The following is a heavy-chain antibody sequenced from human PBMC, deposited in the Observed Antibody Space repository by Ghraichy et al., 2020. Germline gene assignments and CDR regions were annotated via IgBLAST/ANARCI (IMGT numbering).Heavy chain of an antibody. CDR3: ASYIAVAGTIGYYGMDV. D-gene: IGHD6-19*01. Sequence: SETLSLTCTVSGGSVSSGSYYWSWIRQPPGKGLEWIGYIYYSGSTNYNPSLKSRVTISVDTSKNQFSLKLSSVTAADTAVYCCASYIAVAGTIGYYGMDVWGQGTTVTVSS. J-gene: IGHJ6*02. CDR2: IYYSGST. CDR1: GGSVSSGSYY. V-gene: IGHV4-61*01.